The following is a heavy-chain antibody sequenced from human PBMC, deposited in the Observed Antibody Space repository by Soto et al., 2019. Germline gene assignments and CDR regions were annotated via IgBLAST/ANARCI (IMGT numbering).Heavy chain of an antibody. V-gene: IGHV1-18*01. CDR2: ISAYNGNT. CDR1: GYTFSSYF. CDR3: AITYDSSGYRIDY. J-gene: IGHJ4*02. D-gene: IGHD3-22*01. Sequence: ASVKVSCKASGYTFSSYFISWVRQAPGQGLEWMGWISAYNGNTNYAQNLQGRVTMTTDTSTSTAYMELRSLRSDDTAVYYCAITYDSSGYRIDYWGQGTLVTVSS.